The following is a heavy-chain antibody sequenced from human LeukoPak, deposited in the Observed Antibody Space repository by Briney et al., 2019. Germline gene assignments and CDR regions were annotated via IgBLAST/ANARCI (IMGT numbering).Heavy chain of an antibody. CDR2: IHYSGST. V-gene: IGHV4-59*08. CDR1: GGSISRYY. J-gene: IGHJ6*02. CDR3: ARHSGTKGYGMDV. D-gene: IGHD6-13*01. Sequence: SETLSLTCSVSGGSISRYYWSWIRQPPGKGLEWIGYIHYSGSTNYNPSLKSRVTISVDMSKNQFSLNLSSVTAADTAVYYCARHSGTKGYGMDVWGQGTTVTVSS.